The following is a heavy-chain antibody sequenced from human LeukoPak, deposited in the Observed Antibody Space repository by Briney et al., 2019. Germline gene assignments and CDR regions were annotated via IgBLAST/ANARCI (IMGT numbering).Heavy chain of an antibody. V-gene: IGHV3-23*01. CDR1: GFSFSNYA. CDR3: AKRGAEVGVSVAPGDY. J-gene: IGHJ4*02. Sequence: GGSLRLSCAASGFSFSNYAMSWVRQAPGKGLEWVSGISGSGTSTYYADSVKGRFTISRDNSKNTLYLHMNSLRAEDTAVYYCAKRGAEVGVSVAPGDYWGQGTLVTVSS. D-gene: IGHD1-26*01. CDR2: ISGSGTST.